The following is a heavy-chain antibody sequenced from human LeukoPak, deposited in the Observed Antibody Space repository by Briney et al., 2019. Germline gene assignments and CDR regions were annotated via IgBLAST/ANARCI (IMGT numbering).Heavy chain of an antibody. J-gene: IGHJ4*02. Sequence: GGSLRLSCAASGFSFKSYAMSWVRQAPGVGVEWVSSISGRGDITYFADSMKGRFTISRDNSKSTLYLQLNSLRADDTAVYFCAKVSLAGYNSGAHFDLWGQGTLVTVSS. CDR3: AKVSLAGYNSGAHFDL. D-gene: IGHD6-19*01. V-gene: IGHV3-23*01. CDR2: ISGRGDIT. CDR1: GFSFKSYA.